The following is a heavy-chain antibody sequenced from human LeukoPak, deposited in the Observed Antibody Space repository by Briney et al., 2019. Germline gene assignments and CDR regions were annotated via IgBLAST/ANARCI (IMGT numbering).Heavy chain of an antibody. CDR3: AKDIQANWFDP. CDR2: ISYDGSNK. J-gene: IGHJ5*02. D-gene: IGHD1-1*01. Sequence: PGGSLRLSCAASGFTFSSYAMHWVRQAPGKGLEWVAVISYDGSNKYYADSVKGRFTISRDNSKNRLYLQMNNLRAEDTAVYYCAKDIQANWFDPWGQGTLVTVSS. CDR1: GFTFSSYA. V-gene: IGHV3-30*04.